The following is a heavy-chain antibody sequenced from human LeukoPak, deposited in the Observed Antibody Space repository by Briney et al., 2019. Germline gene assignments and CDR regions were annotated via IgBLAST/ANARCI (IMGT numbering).Heavy chain of an antibody. CDR2: IYYSGST. CDR3: ASSYYYDSSGYYYRTAPLDY. V-gene: IGHV4-31*03. CDR1: GGSISSGGYY. Sequence: SETLSLTCTVSGGSISSGGYYWSWIRQHPGKGLEWIGYIYYSGSTYYNPSLKSRVTTSVDTSKNQFSLKLSSVTAADTAVYYCASSYYYDSSGYYYRTAPLDYWGQGTLVTVSS. J-gene: IGHJ4*02. D-gene: IGHD3-22*01.